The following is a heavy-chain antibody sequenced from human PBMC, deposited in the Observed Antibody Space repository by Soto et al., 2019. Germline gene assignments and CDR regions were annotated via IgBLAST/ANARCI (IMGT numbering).Heavy chain of an antibody. D-gene: IGHD6-19*01. J-gene: IGHJ4*02. CDR3: ARGKFSSGWYFNY. Sequence: QVQLQQWGARLLKPSETLSLTCAVYGGSFSGYYWSWIRQPPGKGLEWIGEINHSGSTNYNPSLKSQVTISVDTSKNQFSLKLSSVTAADTAVYYCARGKFSSGWYFNYWGQGTLVTVSS. V-gene: IGHV4-34*01. CDR1: GGSFSGYY. CDR2: INHSGST.